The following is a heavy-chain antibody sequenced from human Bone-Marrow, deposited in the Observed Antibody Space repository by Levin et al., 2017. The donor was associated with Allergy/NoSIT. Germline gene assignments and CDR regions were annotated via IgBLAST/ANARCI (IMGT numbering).Heavy chain of an antibody. CDR3: ARGSLAGPALFRGNYYYHMDV. J-gene: IGHJ6*03. CDR2: INHSGST. CDR1: GGSFSKYY. Sequence: SETLSLTCAVYGGSFSKYYWSWIRQPLGKGLEWIGEINHSGSTNYNPSLKSPVTISVDTSKNQFSLRLNSVTAADTAVYSCARGSLAGPALFRGNYYYHMDVWAKGTTVTVSS. V-gene: IGHV4-34*01. D-gene: IGHD2-21*01.